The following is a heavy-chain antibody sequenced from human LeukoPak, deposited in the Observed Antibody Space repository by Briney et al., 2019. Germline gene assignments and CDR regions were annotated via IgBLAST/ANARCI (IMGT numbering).Heavy chain of an antibody. Sequence: KPSETLSLTCAVSGGSISSTNWWTWVRQPPGKGLEWIGEIFQSGRTHYNPSLRSRLTISVDKSRNQFSLKLSSVTAADTAVYYCASHTSGSYRYYFDYWGQGTLVTVSS. V-gene: IGHV4-4*02. D-gene: IGHD1-26*01. CDR2: IFQSGRT. J-gene: IGHJ4*02. CDR1: GGSISSTNW. CDR3: ASHTSGSYRYYFDY.